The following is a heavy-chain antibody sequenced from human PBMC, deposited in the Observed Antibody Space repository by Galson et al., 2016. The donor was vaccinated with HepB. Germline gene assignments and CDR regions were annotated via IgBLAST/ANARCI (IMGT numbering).Heavy chain of an antibody. J-gene: IGHJ3*02. Sequence: SLRLSCAASGFTFSSYWMNWVRQAPGKGLVWVSRINNDGSNTTYADSVKGRFTISRDNAKNTLYLQMNSLRAEDTAVYYCATGNGRAFDIWGQGTMVTVSS. V-gene: IGHV3-74*03. CDR2: INNDGSNT. CDR3: ATGNGRAFDI. CDR1: GFTFSSYW. D-gene: IGHD2-8*01.